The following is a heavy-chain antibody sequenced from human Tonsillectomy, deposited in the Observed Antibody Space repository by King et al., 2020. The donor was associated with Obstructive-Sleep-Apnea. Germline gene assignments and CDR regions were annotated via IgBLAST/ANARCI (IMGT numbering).Heavy chain of an antibody. J-gene: IGHJ6*02. Sequence: VQLVESGGGLVKPGGSLRLSCAASGVSFSGYTMNWVRQGPGKGLEWGSSITSSGSYIFYADSVKGRFTSSRDNAKNSLSLQMSSLRAEETALYYCATADYAEYGLDVWGQGTTVTVSS. CDR3: ATADYAEYGLDV. CDR1: GVSFSGYT. V-gene: IGHV3-21*01. D-gene: IGHD4-17*01. CDR2: ITSSGSYI.